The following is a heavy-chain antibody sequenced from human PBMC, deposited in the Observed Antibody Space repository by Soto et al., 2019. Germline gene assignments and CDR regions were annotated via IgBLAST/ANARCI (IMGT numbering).Heavy chain of an antibody. Sequence: GGSLRLSCAASGFTFSSYSMHWVRQAPGKGLEWVAVISYDGSNKYYADSVKGRFTISRDNSKNTLYLQMNSLRAEDTAVYYCARGPSIYYYGSDPGWFDPWGQGTLVTVSS. CDR3: ARGPSIYYYGSDPGWFDP. V-gene: IGHV3-30-3*01. CDR2: ISYDGSNK. J-gene: IGHJ5*02. CDR1: GFTFSSYS. D-gene: IGHD3-10*01.